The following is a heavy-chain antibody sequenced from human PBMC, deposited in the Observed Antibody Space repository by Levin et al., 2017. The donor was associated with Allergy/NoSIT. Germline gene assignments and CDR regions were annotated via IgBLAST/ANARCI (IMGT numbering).Heavy chain of an antibody. CDR1: GFTVSSNY. Sequence: PGGSLRLSCAASGFTVSSNYMSWVRQAPGKGLEWVSVIYSGGSTYYADSVKGRFTISRDNSKNTLYLQMNSLRAEDTAVYYCARGRYTGKSRVRYFDWLLEGFDPWGQGTLVTVSS. V-gene: IGHV3-53*01. CDR2: IYSGGST. D-gene: IGHD3-9*01. CDR3: ARGRYTGKSRVRYFDWLLEGFDP. J-gene: IGHJ5*02.